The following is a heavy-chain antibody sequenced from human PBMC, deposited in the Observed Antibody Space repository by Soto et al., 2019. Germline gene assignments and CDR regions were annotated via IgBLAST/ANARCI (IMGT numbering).Heavy chain of an antibody. V-gene: IGHV1-69*01. J-gene: IGHJ4*02. CDR2: IIPLCGTA. CDR1: GGTFSSYA. D-gene: IGHD5-18*01. CDR3: ARADTAMVLDY. Sequence: QVQLVQSGAEVKKPGSSVKVSCKASGGTFSSYAISWVRQAPGQGLEWMGGIIPLCGTANYAQKFQGRVTITANESTSTDYMELSSLRSEDTAVYYCARADTAMVLDYWGQGTLVTVSS.